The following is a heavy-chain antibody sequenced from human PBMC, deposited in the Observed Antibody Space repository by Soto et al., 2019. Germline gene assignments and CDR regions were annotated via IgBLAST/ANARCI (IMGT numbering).Heavy chain of an antibody. Sequence: GASVQVSCKASGYTFPSYRIIWVRQAPGQGLEWMGWISAYNGNTNYAQNLQGRVTMTTDTSTSTAYMDLRSLRSDDTAVYYCARDLGQELVDYWGQGTLVTVSS. J-gene: IGHJ4*02. CDR3: ARDLGQELVDY. D-gene: IGHD6-13*01. V-gene: IGHV1-18*01. CDR1: GYTFPSYR. CDR2: ISAYNGNT.